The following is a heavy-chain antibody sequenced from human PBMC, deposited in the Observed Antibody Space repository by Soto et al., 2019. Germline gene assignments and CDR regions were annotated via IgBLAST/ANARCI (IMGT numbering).Heavy chain of an antibody. CDR1: GGTFSSYT. CDR3: ARDQGYGGYHDAFDI. V-gene: IGHV1-69*08. CDR2: IIPILGIA. Sequence: QVQLVQSGAEVKKPGSSVKVSCKASGGTFSSYTISWVRQAPGQGLEWMGRIIPILGIANYAQKFQGRVTITADKYTSTAYMELSILRSEDTAVYYCARDQGYGGYHDAFDIWGQGTMVTVSS. D-gene: IGHD5-12*01. J-gene: IGHJ3*02.